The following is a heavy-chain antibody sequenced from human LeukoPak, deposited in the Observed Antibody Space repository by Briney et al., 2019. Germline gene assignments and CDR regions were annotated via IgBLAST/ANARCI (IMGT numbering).Heavy chain of an antibody. CDR3: AKDKGRYCSGGSCYPIDY. CDR1: GFTFSSYD. Sequence: GGSLRLSCAASGFTFSSYDMNWVRQAPGKGLDGSSGISGSGGSTYLADSVKGRFTISRDNSKNTLYLQMNSLRAEDTAVYYCAKDKGRYCSGGSCYPIDYWGQGTLVTVSS. D-gene: IGHD2-15*01. J-gene: IGHJ4*02. CDR2: ISGSGGST. V-gene: IGHV3-23*01.